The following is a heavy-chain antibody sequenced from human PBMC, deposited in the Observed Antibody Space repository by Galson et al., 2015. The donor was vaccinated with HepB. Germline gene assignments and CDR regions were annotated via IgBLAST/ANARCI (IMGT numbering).Heavy chain of an antibody. D-gene: IGHD5-12*01. CDR3: AKDSDIVATRFDYWGQGTLVTVSSGSDDAFDI. CDR2: ISGSGGST. J-gene: IGHJ3*02. V-gene: IGHV3-23*01. CDR1: GFTFSSYA. Sequence: SLRLSCAASGFTFSSYAMSWVRQAPGKGLEWVSAISGSGGSTYYADSVKGRFTISRDNSKNTLYLQMNSLRAEDTAVYYCAKDSDIVATRFDYWGQGTLVTVSSGSDDAFDIWGQGTMVTVSS.